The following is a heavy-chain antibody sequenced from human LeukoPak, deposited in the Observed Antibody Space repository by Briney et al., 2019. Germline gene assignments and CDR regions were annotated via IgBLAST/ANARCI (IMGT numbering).Heavy chain of an antibody. V-gene: IGHV3-30-3*01. CDR2: ISYDGSNK. CDR1: GFTFSSYA. J-gene: IGHJ4*02. D-gene: IGHD2-2*01. Sequence: PGGSLRLSCAASGFTFSSYAMHWVRQAPGKGLEWVAVISYDGSNKYYADSVKGRFTISRDNSKNTLYLQMNSLRAEDTAVSYCARGHVVVPAAPDYWGQGTLVTVSS. CDR3: ARGHVVVPAAPDY.